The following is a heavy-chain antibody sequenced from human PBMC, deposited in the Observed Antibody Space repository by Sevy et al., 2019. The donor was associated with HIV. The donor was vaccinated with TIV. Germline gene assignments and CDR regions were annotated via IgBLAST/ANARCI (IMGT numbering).Heavy chain of an antibody. CDR3: AIASGPTVGAYFDS. CDR2: ISPKTGAT. V-gene: IGHV1-2*06. D-gene: IGHD3-10*01. Sequence: ASVKVSCKTSGYTFTAYFLHWVRLAPGQGLEWLGRISPKTGATNVAQKFQGRVTMTTSSSTAYMEVTGLKSDDTALYYYAIASGPTVGAYFDSWGQGTLVTVSS. CDR1: GYTFTAYF. J-gene: IGHJ4*02.